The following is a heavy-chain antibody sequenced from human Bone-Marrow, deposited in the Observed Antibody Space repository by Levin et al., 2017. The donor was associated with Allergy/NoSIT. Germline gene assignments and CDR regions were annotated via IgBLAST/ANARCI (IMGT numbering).Heavy chain of an antibody. Sequence: GGSLRLSCAASGFTFDTFGMLWVRQAPGKGLEWVAVIWYDGNNKYYGDSVKGRFTISRDNSKNILSLQMDSLRADDTSLYYCARQIGVTGPTDHWGQGTLVSVSS. CDR3: ARQIGVTGPTDH. CDR1: GFTFDTFG. V-gene: IGHV3-33*01. CDR2: IWYDGNNK. J-gene: IGHJ4*02. D-gene: IGHD6-19*01.